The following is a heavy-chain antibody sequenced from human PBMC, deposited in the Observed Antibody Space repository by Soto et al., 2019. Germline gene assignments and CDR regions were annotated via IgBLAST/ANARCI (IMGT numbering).Heavy chain of an antibody. CDR1: EFIVSSNY. D-gene: IGHD6-6*01. Sequence: EVQLVESGGGLVQPGGSLRLSCAASEFIVSSNYMSWVRQAPGKGLEWVSLIYSGGSTYYADSVKGRFTISRDNSNNTFYLQVNKLRAEDTAVYYCMNRPRAWGQGTLVTVSS. J-gene: IGHJ5*02. CDR2: IYSGGST. CDR3: MNRPRA. V-gene: IGHV3-66*01.